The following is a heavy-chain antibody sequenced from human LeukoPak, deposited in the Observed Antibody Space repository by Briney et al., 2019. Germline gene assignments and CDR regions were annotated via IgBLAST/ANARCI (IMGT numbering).Heavy chain of an antibody. CDR1: GFTFSNFA. J-gene: IGHJ4*02. D-gene: IGHD1-1*01. CDR3: TKDRNNWNDAEFDY. CDR2: ISGGGGTT. Sequence: GGFLRLSCAASGFTFSNFAMSWVRQTPGKGLEWVSTISGGGGTTYYADSVKGRFTISRDNSKNTLSLQMNSLRAEDTAIYYCTKDRNNWNDAEFDYWGQGTLVTVSS. V-gene: IGHV3-23*01.